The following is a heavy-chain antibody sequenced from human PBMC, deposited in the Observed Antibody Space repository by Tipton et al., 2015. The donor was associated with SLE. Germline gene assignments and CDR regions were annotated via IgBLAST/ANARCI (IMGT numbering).Heavy chain of an antibody. V-gene: IGHV4-4*07. CDR2: IYTSGST. CDR1: GGSISSYY. D-gene: IGHD3-10*01. Sequence: TLSLTCTVAGGSISSYYWSGVRQPARKGLELIGRIYTSGSTNYNPSLKSRITMAVDTSKNQFSLKLSSVTAVDTAVYYCARDYGAVVQGVIRYFDYWGQGTLVTVSS. J-gene: IGHJ4*02. CDR3: ARDYGAVVQGVIRYFDY.